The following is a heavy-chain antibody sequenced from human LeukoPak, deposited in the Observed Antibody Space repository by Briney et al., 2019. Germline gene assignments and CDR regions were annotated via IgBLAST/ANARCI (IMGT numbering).Heavy chain of an antibody. CDR3: ARQLGYCSSTSCYPPLGWFDP. CDR2: IYYSGST. D-gene: IGHD2-2*01. Sequence: PSETLSLTCTVSGGSISSSSYYWGWIRQPPGEGLEWIGSIYYSGSTYYNPSLKSRVTISVDTSKNQFSLKLSSVTAADTAVHYCARQLGYCSSTSCYPPLGWFDPWGQGTLVTVSS. V-gene: IGHV4-39*01. J-gene: IGHJ5*02. CDR1: GGSISSSSYY.